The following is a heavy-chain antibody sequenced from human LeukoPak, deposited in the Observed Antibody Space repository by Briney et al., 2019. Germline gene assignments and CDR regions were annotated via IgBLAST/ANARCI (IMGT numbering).Heavy chain of an antibody. CDR3: ARDRSSGPICSY. V-gene: IGHV3-23*01. Sequence: GGSLRLSCAASGFTFSSYAMSWVRQAPGKGLEWVSAISGSGGSTYYADSVKGRFTISRDNSKNTLYLQMNSLRAEDTAVYYCARDRSSGPICSYWGQGTLVTVSS. CDR2: ISGSGGST. J-gene: IGHJ4*02. D-gene: IGHD6-6*01. CDR1: GFTFSSYA.